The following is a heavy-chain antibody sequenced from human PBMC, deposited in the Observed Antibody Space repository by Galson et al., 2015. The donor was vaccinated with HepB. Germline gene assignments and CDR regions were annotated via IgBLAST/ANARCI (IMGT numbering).Heavy chain of an antibody. CDR3: ARASTFGDTAMAPYYYYGMDV. D-gene: IGHD5-18*01. V-gene: IGHV7-4-1*02. J-gene: IGHJ6*02. Sequence: SVKVSCKASGYTFTSYAMNWVRQAPGQGLEWMGWINTNTGNPTYAQGFTGRFVFSLDTSVSTAYLQISSLKAEDTAVYYCARASTFGDTAMAPYYYYGMDVWGQGTTVTVSS. CDR1: GYTFTSYA. CDR2: INTNTGNP.